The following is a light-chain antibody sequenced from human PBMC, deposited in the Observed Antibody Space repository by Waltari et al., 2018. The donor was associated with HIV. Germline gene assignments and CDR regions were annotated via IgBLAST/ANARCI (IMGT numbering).Light chain of an antibody. Sequence: QLVLTQSPSASASLGASVKLTCTLSSGHSSYAIAWHQPQPEKGPRYLMKLNSDGSHSKGDGSPDRFSGSSSGAERYLTISSLQSEDEADYYCQTWGTGIQVFGGGTKLTVL. CDR1: SGHSSYA. CDR2: LNSDGSH. CDR3: QTWGTGIQV. J-gene: IGLJ3*02. V-gene: IGLV4-69*01.